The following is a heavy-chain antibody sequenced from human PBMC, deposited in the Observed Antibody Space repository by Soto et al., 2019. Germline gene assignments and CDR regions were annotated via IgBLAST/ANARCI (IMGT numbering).Heavy chain of an antibody. CDR2: IYYSGST. J-gene: IGHJ4*02. CDR1: GGSVGGGSCY. Sequence: PSETQSLTCTVSGGSVGGGSCYWSWIHQPPGKGLEWIGYIYYSGSTNYNPSLKSRVTISVDTSKNQFSLKLTSVTAADTAVYYCARDKITGLFDYWGQGTLVTVSS. D-gene: IGHD2-8*02. V-gene: IGHV4-61*01. CDR3: ARDKITGLFDY.